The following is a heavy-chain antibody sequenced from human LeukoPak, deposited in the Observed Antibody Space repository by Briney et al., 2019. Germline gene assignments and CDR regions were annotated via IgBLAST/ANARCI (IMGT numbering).Heavy chain of an antibody. Sequence: SVKVSCKASGYTFTSYYMHWVRQAPGQGLEWMGGIIPIFGTAKYAQKFQGRVTITADESTSTAYMELSSLRSEDTAVYYCARDPGSGYYYYTYFQHWGQGTLVTVSS. J-gene: IGHJ1*01. CDR3: ARDPGSGYYYYTYFQH. CDR2: IIPIFGTA. V-gene: IGHV1-69*13. D-gene: IGHD3-22*01. CDR1: GYTFTSYY.